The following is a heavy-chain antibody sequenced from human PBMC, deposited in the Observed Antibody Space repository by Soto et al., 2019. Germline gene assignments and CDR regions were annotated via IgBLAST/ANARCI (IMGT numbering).Heavy chain of an antibody. CDR2: IDYRGTI. CDR3: SSRAPEGFDP. CDR1: GGSIATSSYF. J-gene: IGHJ5*02. Sequence: PSETLSLTCTVSGGSIATSSYFWAWIRRPPGKGREWIGSIDYRGTIYKNPSLKSRVTISVDTSKNHFSLKLDSVTAADTALYSCSSRAPEGFDPWGQGTLVTVSS. V-gene: IGHV4-39*02.